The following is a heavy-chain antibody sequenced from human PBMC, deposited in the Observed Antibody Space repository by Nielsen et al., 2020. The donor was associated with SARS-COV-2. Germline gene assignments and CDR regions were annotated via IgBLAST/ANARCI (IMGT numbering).Heavy chain of an antibody. D-gene: IGHD3-3*01. Sequence: WVRQAPGQGLEWMGIINPSGGSTSYAQKFQGRVTMTRDTSTSTVYMELSSLRSEDTAVYYCARAPYYDFWSDYPAYDYYFDYWGQGTLVTVSS. CDR2: INPSGGST. J-gene: IGHJ4*02. CDR3: ARAPYYDFWSDYPAYDYYFDY. V-gene: IGHV1-46*01.